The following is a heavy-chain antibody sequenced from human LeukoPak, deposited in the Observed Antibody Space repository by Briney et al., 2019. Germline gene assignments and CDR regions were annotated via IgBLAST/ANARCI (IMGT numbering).Heavy chain of an antibody. CDR1: GFSLSTSGMR. CDR3: ARNNIAVAGTGYDY. V-gene: IGHV2-70*04. CDR2: IDWDDDK. D-gene: IGHD6-19*01. Sequence: SGPALVEPTQTLTLTCTFSGFSLSTSGMRVSWIRQPPGKALEWLARIDWDDDKFYSTSLKTRLTISKDTSKNQVVLTMTNMDPVDTATYYCARNNIAVAGTGYDYWGQGTLVTVSS. J-gene: IGHJ4*02.